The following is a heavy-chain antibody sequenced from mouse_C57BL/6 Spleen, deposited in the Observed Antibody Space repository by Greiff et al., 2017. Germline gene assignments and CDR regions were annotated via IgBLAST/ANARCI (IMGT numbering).Heavy chain of an antibody. CDR3: AREGYYGSSGFAY. Sequence: QVQLQQPGAELVKPGASVKLSCKASGYTFTSYWMHWVKQRPGQGLEWIGEIDPSDSYTNYNQKFKGKSTLTVDKSSSTAYMQLSSLTSEDSAVYYCAREGYYGSSGFAYWGQGTLVTVSA. CDR2: IDPSDSYT. CDR1: GYTFTSYW. V-gene: IGHV1-69*01. J-gene: IGHJ3*01. D-gene: IGHD1-1*01.